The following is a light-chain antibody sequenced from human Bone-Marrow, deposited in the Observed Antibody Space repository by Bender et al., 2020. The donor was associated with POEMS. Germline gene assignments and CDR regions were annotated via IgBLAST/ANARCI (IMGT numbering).Light chain of an antibody. CDR3: SSYTGSATYV. CDR1: SSDVGAYNL. V-gene: IGLV2-14*03. CDR2: DVS. J-gene: IGLJ1*01. Sequence: QSALTQPASVSGSPGQSITVSCTGTSSDVGAYNLVSWYQQHPGKAPKLIIYDVSNRPSGVSNRFSGSKSGNTASLTISGLQVDDEADYYCSSYTGSATYVFGTGTKVTAL.